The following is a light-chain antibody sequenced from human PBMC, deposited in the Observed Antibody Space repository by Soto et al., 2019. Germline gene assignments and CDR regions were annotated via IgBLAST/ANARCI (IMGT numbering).Light chain of an antibody. Sequence: EIVMTQSPATLSVSPGERATLSCRASQSVSNNLAWYQQKPGQAPRLLIYGASTKATGIPARFSGSGSGTEFTLTISSLQSEDFAVYYCQQRSNWPLTFGGGTKVEIK. V-gene: IGKV3-15*01. CDR2: GAS. CDR1: QSVSNN. J-gene: IGKJ4*01. CDR3: QQRSNWPLT.